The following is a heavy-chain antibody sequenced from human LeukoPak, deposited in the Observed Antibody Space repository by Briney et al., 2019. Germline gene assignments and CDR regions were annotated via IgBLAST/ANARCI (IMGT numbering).Heavy chain of an antibody. Sequence: GGSLRLSCVGSGFTFRSYWMHWVRQAPGKGLVWVSRMNSDASSTSYADSVKGRFSISRDNSKNTLYLQMNSLRAEDTAVYYCASARGSNYGSLGDWGQGTLVTVSS. CDR3: ASARGSNYGSLGD. CDR2: MNSDASST. V-gene: IGHV3-74*01. CDR1: GFTFRSYW. D-gene: IGHD5-18*01. J-gene: IGHJ4*02.